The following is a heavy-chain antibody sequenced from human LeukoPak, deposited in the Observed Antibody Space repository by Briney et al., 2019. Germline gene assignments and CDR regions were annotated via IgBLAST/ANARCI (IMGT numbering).Heavy chain of an antibody. J-gene: IGHJ6*02. CDR2: MYYRGST. Sequence: SETLSLTCTVSGGSVNSSSYYWGWVRQPPGKGLEWIGSMYYRGSTYYNPSLKSRVTISVDASKNQFSLKLSSVTAADTAVYYCARERPLRWSPNLYYYYGMDVWGQGTTVTVSS. CDR1: GGSVNSSSYY. D-gene: IGHD4-23*01. V-gene: IGHV4-39*07. CDR3: ARERPLRWSPNLYYYYGMDV.